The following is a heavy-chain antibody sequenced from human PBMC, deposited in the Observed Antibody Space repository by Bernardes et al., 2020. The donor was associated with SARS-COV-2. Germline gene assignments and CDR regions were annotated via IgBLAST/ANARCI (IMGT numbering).Heavy chain of an antibody. CDR2: ISYDGTTK. V-gene: IGHV3-30-3*01. CDR3: AREWEEYTSSLFDY. J-gene: IGHJ4*02. D-gene: IGHD6-6*01. Sequence: GGTLRLPCAASGFTFSNYAMYWARQAPGRGLEGVAIISYDGTTKYNADSVKGRFTISRDNSKNTLLLQMNSLTTEDTAIYYCAREWEEYTSSLFDYWGQGTMVTVSS. CDR1: GFTFSNYA.